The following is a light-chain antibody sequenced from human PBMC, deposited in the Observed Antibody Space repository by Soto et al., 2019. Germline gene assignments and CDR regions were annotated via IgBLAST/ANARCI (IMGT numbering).Light chain of an antibody. J-gene: IGLJ3*02. CDR3: AAWDGSLNGVV. CDR2: SST. Sequence: QSVLTQPPSASGTPGQRVTISCSGSSSNIGNYYVDWYQQVPGTAPKPLIQSSTQRPSGVPDLFSGSKSGTSASLAISGLQSEDEADYYCAAWDGSLNGVVFGGGTKLTVL. V-gene: IGLV1-44*01. CDR1: SSNIGNYY.